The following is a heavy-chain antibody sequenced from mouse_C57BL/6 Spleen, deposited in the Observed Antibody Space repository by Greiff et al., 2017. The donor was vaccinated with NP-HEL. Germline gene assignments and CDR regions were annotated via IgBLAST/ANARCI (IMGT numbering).Heavy chain of an antibody. Sequence: DVMLVESGGGLVKPGGSLKLSCAASGFTFSDYGMHWVRQAPEKGLEWVAYISSGSSTIYYADTVKGRFTISRDNAKNTLLLQMTSLRSEDTAMYYCARDGWGYWGQGTTLTVSS. V-gene: IGHV5-17*01. D-gene: IGHD1-2*01. CDR2: ISSGSSTI. CDR1: GFTFSDYG. CDR3: ARDGWGY. J-gene: IGHJ2*01.